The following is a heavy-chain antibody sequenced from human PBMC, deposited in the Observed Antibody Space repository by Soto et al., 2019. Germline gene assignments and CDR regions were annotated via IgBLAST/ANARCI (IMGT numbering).Heavy chain of an antibody. Sequence: GGSLRLSCAASGFTFSSYSMNWVRQAPGKGLEWVSSISSSSSYIYYADSVKGRFTISRDNAKNSLYLQMNSLRAEDTAVYYCARGDFESVIVVVPAADVWSDPWGQATLVTVSS. CDR3: ARGDFESVIVVVPAADVWSDP. CDR1: GFTFSSYS. V-gene: IGHV3-21*01. CDR2: ISSSSSYI. D-gene: IGHD2-2*01. J-gene: IGHJ5*02.